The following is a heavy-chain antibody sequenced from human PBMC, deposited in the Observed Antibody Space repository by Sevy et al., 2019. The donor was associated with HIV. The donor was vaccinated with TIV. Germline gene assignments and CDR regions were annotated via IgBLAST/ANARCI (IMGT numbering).Heavy chain of an antibody. V-gene: IGHV1-8*01. D-gene: IGHD6-13*01. CDR3: ARATYSSSWNGFHYYYGMDV. Sequence: GESLKISCKASGYTFTSYDINWVRQATGQGLEWMGWMNPNSGNTGYAQKFQGRVTMTRNTSISAAYMGLSSLRSEDTAVYYCARATYSSSWNGFHYYYGMDVWGQGTTVTVSS. CDR2: MNPNSGNT. J-gene: IGHJ6*02. CDR1: GYTFTSYD.